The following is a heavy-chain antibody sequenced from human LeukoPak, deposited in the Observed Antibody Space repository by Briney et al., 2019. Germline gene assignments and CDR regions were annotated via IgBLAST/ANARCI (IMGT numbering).Heavy chain of an antibody. CDR3: AKDSSAYYYGALHI. D-gene: IGHD3-22*01. Sequence: GGSLRLSCTASGFTFSSYAMSWVRQAPGKGLEWVSAISGSGGSTYYADSVKGRFTISRDNSKNTLYLQMNSLRAEDTAVYYCAKDSSAYYYGALHIWGQGTMVTVSS. CDR1: GFTFSSYA. CDR2: ISGSGGST. J-gene: IGHJ3*02. V-gene: IGHV3-23*01.